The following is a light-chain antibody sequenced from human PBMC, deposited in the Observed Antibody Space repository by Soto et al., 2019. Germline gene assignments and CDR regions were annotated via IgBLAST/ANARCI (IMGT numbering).Light chain of an antibody. Sequence: EVVFTQSPGTLSLSPGERANLSCRASQSVRTSDVTWYQHQPGQSPRLLIYGAFNRAIDIPDGFSDSGSGRYFTLTIRRQEGDDFAVYFCQHCGNARYSFGQGTRLEIK. CDR3: QHCGNARYS. J-gene: IGKJ2*03. CDR2: GAF. CDR1: QSVRTSD. V-gene: IGKV3-20*01.